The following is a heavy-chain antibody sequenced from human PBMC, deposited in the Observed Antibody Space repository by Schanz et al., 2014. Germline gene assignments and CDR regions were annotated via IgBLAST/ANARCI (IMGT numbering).Heavy chain of an antibody. Sequence: QLQLVQSGAEVKKPGSSVKVSCKASGYTFISYGIKWVRQAPGQGLEWMGRIIPIHGIVNYAQRFQDRVRITADKSTSTAYVELTSLRAEDTAVYYCAGTYCSSTSCYTGYYYMDVWGKGTTVTVSS. D-gene: IGHD2-2*02. CDR2: IIPIHGIV. CDR1: GYTFISYG. V-gene: IGHV1-69*02. CDR3: AGTYCSSTSCYTGYYYMDV. J-gene: IGHJ6*03.